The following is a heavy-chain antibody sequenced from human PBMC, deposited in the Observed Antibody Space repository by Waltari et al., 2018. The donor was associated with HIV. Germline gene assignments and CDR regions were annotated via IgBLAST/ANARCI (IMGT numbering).Heavy chain of an antibody. Sequence: EVQLMASGGGLEQPGGALRLSCAASGFTFSSYDIHWVRQVTGKGPEWVSGIGTTGDTNYAKAVKGRFNISRENAKSSCYLQMNSLRAGDTAVYYCVRELTYYYGSMRRYGFDVWGQGTTVTVSS. CDR1: GFTFSSYD. CDR2: IGTTGDT. CDR3: VRELTYYYGSMRRYGFDV. V-gene: IGHV3-13*01. J-gene: IGHJ6*02. D-gene: IGHD3-10*01.